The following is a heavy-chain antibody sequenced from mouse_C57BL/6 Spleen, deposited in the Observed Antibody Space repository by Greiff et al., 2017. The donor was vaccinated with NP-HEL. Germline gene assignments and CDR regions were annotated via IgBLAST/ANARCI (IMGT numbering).Heavy chain of an antibody. CDR1: GYTFTDYN. CDR2: INPNNGGT. CDR3: ARRGGWDYFDY. Sequence: EVKLVESGPELVKPGASVKMSCKASGYTFTDYNMHWVKQSHGKSLEWIGYINPNNGGTSYNQKFKGKATLTVNKSSSTAYMELRSLTSEDSAVYYCARRGGWDYFDYWGQGTTLTVSS. D-gene: IGHD1-2*01. V-gene: IGHV1-22*01. J-gene: IGHJ2*01.